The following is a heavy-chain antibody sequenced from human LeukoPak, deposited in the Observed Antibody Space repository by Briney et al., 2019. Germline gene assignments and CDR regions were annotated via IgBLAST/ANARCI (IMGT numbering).Heavy chain of an antibody. D-gene: IGHD2-2*01. J-gene: IGHJ4*02. CDR3: ARFGWVPPAHFDH. CDR2: INNDGSST. V-gene: IGHV3-74*03. Sequence: GGSLRLSCAASGFTLSRYWMHWVRQAPGKGLVWVSCINNDGSSTTYADSVKGRFTISRDNAKNTVYLQINSLRAEDTAVYYCARFGWVPPAHFDHWGQGSLVTVSS. CDR1: GFTLSRYW.